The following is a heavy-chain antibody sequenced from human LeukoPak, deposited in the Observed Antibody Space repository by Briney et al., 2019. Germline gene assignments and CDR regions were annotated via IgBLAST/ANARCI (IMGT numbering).Heavy chain of an antibody. Sequence: SETLSLTCTVSGGSISSYYRSWIRQPAGKGLEWIGRIYTSGSTNYNPSLKSRVTMPVDTSKNQFSLKLSSVTAADTAVYYCARGAVRGVATITMATYYYYYMDVWGKGTTVTVSS. CDR1: GGSISSYY. CDR2: IYTSGST. V-gene: IGHV4-4*07. J-gene: IGHJ6*03. CDR3: ARGAVRGVATITMATYYYYYMDV. D-gene: IGHD5-12*01.